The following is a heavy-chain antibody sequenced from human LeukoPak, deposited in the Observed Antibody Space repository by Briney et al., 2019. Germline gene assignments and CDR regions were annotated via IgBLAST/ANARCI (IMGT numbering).Heavy chain of an antibody. Sequence: ASVTVSCKTSGYTFTSYYMHWVRQAPGQGLEWMGIINPLSGKTTYTQKFQDRVTITRGTSTSTVFMELSSLRSYEPAVYFCARDSGNYGGLGLDIWGQGTTVSVSS. CDR2: INPLSGKT. CDR1: GYTFTSYY. D-gene: IGHD4-23*01. V-gene: IGHV1-46*01. CDR3: ARDSGNYGGLGLDI. J-gene: IGHJ3*02.